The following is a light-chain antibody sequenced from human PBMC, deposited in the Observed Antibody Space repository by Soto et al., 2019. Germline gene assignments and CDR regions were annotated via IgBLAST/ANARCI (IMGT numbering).Light chain of an antibody. CDR2: WAS. Sequence: DIVMTQSPDSLAVSLGERATINCKSSQSVLYSSNTKNYLAWYQQKPGQPPKLLIYWASTRESGVPDRFSGSGSGTDFTLTISSLQAEDVAVYYCQQYNSTSWTFGQGTKVEIK. V-gene: IGKV4-1*01. CDR1: QSVLYSSNTKNY. J-gene: IGKJ1*01. CDR3: QQYNSTSWT.